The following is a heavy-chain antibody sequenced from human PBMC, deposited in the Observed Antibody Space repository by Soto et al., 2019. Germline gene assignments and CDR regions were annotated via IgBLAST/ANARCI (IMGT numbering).Heavy chain of an antibody. CDR3: AGIGTPQSSNCYYGLEV. CDR2: ISAYNGNT. CDR1: GYTFTSYV. D-gene: IGHD6-13*01. V-gene: IGHV1-18*01. J-gene: IGHJ6*02. Sequence: GSSVKVSVKASGYTFTSYVISWVRQAPGQGLEWMGWISAYNGNTNYAQELQGRVTMATDTSRSPAYMELRSLRSDDTAVYYCAGIGTPQSSNCYYGLEVPAQRTTVPVSS.